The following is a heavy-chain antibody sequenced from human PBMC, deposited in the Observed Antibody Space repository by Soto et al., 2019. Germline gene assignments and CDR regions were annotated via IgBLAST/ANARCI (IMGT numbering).Heavy chain of an antibody. D-gene: IGHD3-10*01. V-gene: IGHV4-31*03. CDR1: GGSISSVGYY. CDR2: IYYSGST. CDR3: ARECYGSGSYYEYYFDY. J-gene: IGHJ4*02. Sequence: QVQLQESGPGLVKPSQTLSLTCTVSGGSISSVGYYWSWIRQHPGKGLEWIGYIYYSGSTYYNPSLKSRVTITVDTSKNQFSLKLSSVTAADTAVYYCARECYGSGSYYEYYFDYWGQGTLVTVSS.